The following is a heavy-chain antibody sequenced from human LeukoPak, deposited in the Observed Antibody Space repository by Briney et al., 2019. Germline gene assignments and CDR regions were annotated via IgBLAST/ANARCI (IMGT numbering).Heavy chain of an antibody. V-gene: IGHV5-51*01. CDR1: GYSFTSYW. CDR3: ARHTAARPYYYCCYMDV. J-gene: IGHJ6*03. CDR2: IYPGDSDT. Sequence: GESLKISCKGSGYSFTSYWIGWVRQLPGKGLDWMGIIYPGDSDTRYSPSFQGQVTISADKSISTAYLQWSSLKASDTAMYYCARHTAARPYYYCCYMDVWGKGTTGTVSS. D-gene: IGHD6-6*01.